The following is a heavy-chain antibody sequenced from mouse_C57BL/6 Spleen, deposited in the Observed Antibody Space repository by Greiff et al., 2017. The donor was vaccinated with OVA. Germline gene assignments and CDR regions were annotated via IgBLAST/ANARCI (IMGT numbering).Heavy chain of an antibody. D-gene: IGHD2-5*01. V-gene: IGHV1-61*01. Sequence: VQLKQPGAELVRPGSSVKLSCKASGYTFTSYWMDWVKQRPGQGLEWIGNIYPSDSETHYNQKFKDKATLTVDKSSSTAYMQLSSLTSEDSAVYYCARKDYSNYVDYWGQGTTLTVSS. J-gene: IGHJ2*01. CDR3: ARKDYSNYVDY. CDR1: GYTFTSYW. CDR2: IYPSDSET.